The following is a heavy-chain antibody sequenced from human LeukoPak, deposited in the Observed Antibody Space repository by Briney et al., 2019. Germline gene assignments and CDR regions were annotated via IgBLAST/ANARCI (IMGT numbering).Heavy chain of an antibody. D-gene: IGHD3-3*01. CDR1: GGTISSYY. Sequence: KPSETLSLTCTVSGGTISSYYWSWIRQPPGKGLEWVGYIYYSGSINYNPSLKSRVTISVDTSKNQFSLKLSSVTAADTAVYYCARAMILGVVSDAFDIWGQGTMVTVSS. CDR2: IYYSGSI. V-gene: IGHV4-59*01. J-gene: IGHJ3*02. CDR3: ARAMILGVVSDAFDI.